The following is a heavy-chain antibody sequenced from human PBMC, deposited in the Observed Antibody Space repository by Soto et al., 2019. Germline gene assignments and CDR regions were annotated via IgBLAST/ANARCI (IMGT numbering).Heavy chain of an antibody. CDR1: GFTFSSYA. J-gene: IGHJ4*02. D-gene: IGHD6-13*01. CDR2: ISGSCGST. Sequence: AGSLRLSCAASGFTFSSYAMSWVRQAQGKGLEWVSAISGSCGSTYYADSVKGRFTIFRDNSKNTLYLQMNSQRAEVTAVYYCAKASGYVSSCPDFWGQGTMVTVSS. CDR3: AKASGYVSSCPDF. V-gene: IGHV3-23*01.